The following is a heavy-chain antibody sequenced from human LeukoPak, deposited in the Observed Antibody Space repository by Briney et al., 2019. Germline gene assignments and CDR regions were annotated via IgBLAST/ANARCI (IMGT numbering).Heavy chain of an antibody. D-gene: IGHD3-22*01. V-gene: IGHV4-30-4*01. CDR3: ARPYYYDLDAFDI. CDR2: IYYSGST. Sequence: KPSETLSLTCTVSGGSISSGDYYWSWIRQPPGKGLEWIGYIYYSGSTYYNPSLKSRVTTSVDTSKNQFSLKLSSVTAADTAVYYCARPYYYDLDAFDIWGQGTMVTASS. CDR1: GGSISSGDYY. J-gene: IGHJ3*02.